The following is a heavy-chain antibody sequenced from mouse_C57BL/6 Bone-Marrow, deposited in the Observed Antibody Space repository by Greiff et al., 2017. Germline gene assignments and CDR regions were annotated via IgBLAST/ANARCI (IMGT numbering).Heavy chain of an antibody. V-gene: IGHV5-9-1*02. D-gene: IGHD1-1*01. CDR3: TRIYYYGRYAMDY. CDR1: GFTFSSYA. Sequence: EVKLMESGAGLVKPGGSLKLSCAASGFTFSSYAMSWVRQTPEKRLEWVAYISSGGDYIYYADTVKGRFTISRVNARNTLYLQMSSLKSEDTAMYYCTRIYYYGRYAMDYWGQGTSVTVSS. J-gene: IGHJ4*01. CDR2: ISSGGDYI.